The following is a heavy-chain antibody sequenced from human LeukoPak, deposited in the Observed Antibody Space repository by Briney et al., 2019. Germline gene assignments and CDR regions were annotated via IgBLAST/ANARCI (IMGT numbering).Heavy chain of an antibody. CDR2: IYYSGST. D-gene: IGHD3-22*01. CDR1: GGSISSGDYY. V-gene: IGHV4-30-4*01. Sequence: SQTLSLTCSVSGGSISSGDYYWSWIRQPPGKGLEWIGYIYYSGSTYYNPSLKSRVTISVDTSKNQFSLRLSSVTAADTAVYHCARLDSSGYYPTYYFDYWGQGTLVTVSS. J-gene: IGHJ4*02. CDR3: ARLDSSGYYPTYYFDY.